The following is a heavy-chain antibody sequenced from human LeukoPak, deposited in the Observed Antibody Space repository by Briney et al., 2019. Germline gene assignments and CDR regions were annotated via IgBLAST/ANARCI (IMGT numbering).Heavy chain of an antibody. V-gene: IGHV3-21*01. CDR1: GFTFSSYS. D-gene: IGHD5-12*01. Sequence: GGSLRLSCAASGFTFSSYSMNWVRQAPGKGLEWVSSISTSSSYIYYADSVKGRFTISRDNAKNSLYLQMNSLRAEDTAVYYCARDSKTYIGYDEGWFDPWGQGTLVTVSS. CDR3: ARDSKTYIGYDEGWFDP. J-gene: IGHJ5*02. CDR2: ISTSSSYI.